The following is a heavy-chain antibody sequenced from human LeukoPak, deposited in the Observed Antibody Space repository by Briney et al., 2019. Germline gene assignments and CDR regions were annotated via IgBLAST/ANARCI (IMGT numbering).Heavy chain of an antibody. J-gene: IGHJ4*02. CDR2: ISYDGSNK. V-gene: IGHV3-30*18. CDR1: GFTFSSYG. D-gene: IGHD4-23*01. Sequence: PGGSLRLSCAASGFTFSSYGMHWVRQAPGKGLEWVAVISYDGSNKYYADSVKGRFTISRDNSKNTLYLQMNSLRAEDTAVYYCAKDPEGSGGNSEYYFDYWGQGTLVTVSS. CDR3: AKDPEGSGGNSEYYFDY.